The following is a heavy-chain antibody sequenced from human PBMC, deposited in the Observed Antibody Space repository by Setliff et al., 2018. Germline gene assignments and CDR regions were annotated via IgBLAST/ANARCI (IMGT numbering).Heavy chain of an antibody. J-gene: IGHJ3*02. CDR3: ARAHSGSDFHDPFDI. Sequence: ASVKVSCKASGYSFTSNDINWVRQATGQGPEWMGWLNPSSGNTGYAPKFQDRVTITRSTSLSTAYMELRSLRSEDTAIYYCARAHSGSDFHDPFDIWGQGTMVTVSS. D-gene: IGHD1-26*01. CDR2: LNPSSGNT. V-gene: IGHV1-8*03. CDR1: GYSFTSND.